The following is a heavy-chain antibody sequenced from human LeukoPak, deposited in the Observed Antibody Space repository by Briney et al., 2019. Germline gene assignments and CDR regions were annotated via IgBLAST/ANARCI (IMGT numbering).Heavy chain of an antibody. CDR3: AKRGYSSGWYVYDVDY. V-gene: IGHV3-23*01. CDR2: ISGSGGST. J-gene: IGHJ4*02. Sequence: PGGSLRLSCAASGFTFSSYAMSWVRQAPGKGLEWVSAISGSGGSTYYVDSVKGRFTISRDNSKNTLYLQMNSLRAEDTAVYYCAKRGYSSGWYVYDVDYWGQGTLVTVSS. D-gene: IGHD6-19*01. CDR1: GFTFSSYA.